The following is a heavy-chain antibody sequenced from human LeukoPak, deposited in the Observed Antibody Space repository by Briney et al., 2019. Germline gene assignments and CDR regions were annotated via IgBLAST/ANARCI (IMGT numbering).Heavy chain of an antibody. CDR2: IYYSGST. CDR3: ARDGNYYETSGYYFSAFDI. D-gene: IGHD3-22*01. Sequence: PSETLSLTCTVSGDSISSSSYYWGWIRQPPGKGLVWIGSIYYSGSTYYNPSLKSRVTISVDTSKNQFSLKLSSVTAADTAVYYCARDGNYYETSGYYFSAFDIWGQGTMVTVSS. J-gene: IGHJ3*02. V-gene: IGHV4-39*07. CDR1: GDSISSSSYY.